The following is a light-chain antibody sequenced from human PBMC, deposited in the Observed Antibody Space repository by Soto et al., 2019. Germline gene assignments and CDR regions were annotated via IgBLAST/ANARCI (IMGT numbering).Light chain of an antibody. J-gene: IGLJ1*01. CDR1: SSDVGGYNY. CDR3: SSYTSSSTPFV. Sequence: QSALTQAASVSGSPGQSITISCTGTSSDVGGYNYVSWYQQHPGKAPKLIIYDVSDRPSGVSDRFSGSKSGNTASLTISGLQAEDEADYFCSSYTSSSTPFVFGTGTKVTVL. CDR2: DVS. V-gene: IGLV2-14*03.